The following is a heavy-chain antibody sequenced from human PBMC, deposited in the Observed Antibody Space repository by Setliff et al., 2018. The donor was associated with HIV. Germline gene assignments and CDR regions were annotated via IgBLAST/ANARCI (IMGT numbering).Heavy chain of an antibody. V-gene: IGHV4-38-2*02. CDR2: IYHSGST. D-gene: IGHD3-10*01. CDR3: ARGGAHYYGSGSYYNWFDP. CDR1: GYSISSGYY. J-gene: IGHJ5*02. Sequence: PSETLSLTCTVSGYSISSGYYWGWIRQPPGKGLEWIGYIYHSGSTYYTPSLKSRVTITVETSKDQFALKLSSVTAADTAMYYCARGGAHYYGSGSYYNWFDPWGQGTLVTVSS.